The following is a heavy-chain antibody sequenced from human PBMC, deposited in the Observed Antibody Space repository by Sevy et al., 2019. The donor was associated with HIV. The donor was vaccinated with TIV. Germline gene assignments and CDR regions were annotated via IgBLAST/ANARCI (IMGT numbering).Heavy chain of an antibody. Sequence: GGSLRLSCAASGFTFSIYWMTWVRQAPGKGLQWVANIKPDGSKKYYVDSVKGRFTISRDNAENSLYLQMNSLRAEDTDVYYCARAIALADSYWGQGTQVTVSS. CDR3: ARAIALADSY. CDR1: GFTFSIYW. V-gene: IGHV3-7*01. CDR2: IKPDGSKK. J-gene: IGHJ4*02. D-gene: IGHD6-13*01.